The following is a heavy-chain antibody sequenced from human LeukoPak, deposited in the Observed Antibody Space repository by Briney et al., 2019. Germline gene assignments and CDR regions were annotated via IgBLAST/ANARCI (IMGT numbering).Heavy chain of an antibody. J-gene: IGHJ4*02. CDR3: ARAGNYGDYSFDY. CDR1: GFTFSSYG. Sequence: ESGRSLRLSCAASGFTFSSYGMHWVRQAPGKGLEWVAVIWYDGSNKYYADSVKGRFTISRDNSGNTLYLQMNSLRAEDTAVYYCARAGNYGDYSFDYWGQGTLVTVSS. CDR2: IWYDGSNK. D-gene: IGHD4-17*01. V-gene: IGHV3-33*01.